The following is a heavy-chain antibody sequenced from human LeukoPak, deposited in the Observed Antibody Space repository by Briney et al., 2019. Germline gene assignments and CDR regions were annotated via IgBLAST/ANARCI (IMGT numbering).Heavy chain of an antibody. CDR2: IYSGGKV. Sequence: GGSLRLSCAASGFTVSSTYMSWVRQAPGKGLEWVSVIYSGGKVNYIDSVKGRFTISRDTSKNTLYLQMSSLRVEDTAVYFCAGRHCSGGGCYFAGADPFDYWGQGTLVTVSS. V-gene: IGHV3-53*01. CDR3: AGRHCSGGGCYFAGADPFDY. J-gene: IGHJ4*02. D-gene: IGHD2-15*01. CDR1: GFTVSSTY.